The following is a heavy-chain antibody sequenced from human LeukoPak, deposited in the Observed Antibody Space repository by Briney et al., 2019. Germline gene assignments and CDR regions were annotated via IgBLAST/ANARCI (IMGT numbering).Heavy chain of an antibody. CDR1: GGSISSGGYS. J-gene: IGHJ3*02. CDR2: IYHSGST. Sequence: SETLSLTCAVSGGSISSGGYSWSWIRQPPGKGLEWIGYIYHSGSTYYNPSLKSRVTISVGRSKNQFSLKLSSVTAADTAVYYCARGVPAMVDAFDIWGQGTMVTVSS. CDR3: ARGVPAMVDAFDI. V-gene: IGHV4-30-2*01. D-gene: IGHD5-18*01.